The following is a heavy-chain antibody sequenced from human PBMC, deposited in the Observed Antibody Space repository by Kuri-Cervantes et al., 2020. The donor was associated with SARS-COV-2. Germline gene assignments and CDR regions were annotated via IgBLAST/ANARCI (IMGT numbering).Heavy chain of an antibody. CDR1: GFTFSSYA. CDR3: ARDSDYGGGFDL. V-gene: IGHV3-21*01. Sequence: GGSLRLSCAASGFTFSSYAMHWVRQPPGKGLEWVSSISTGSKYVYYADSLKGRFSVSRDNARNSLYLQMNTLRAEGTAVYYCARDSDYGGGFDLWGQGTPVTVSS. D-gene: IGHD4-23*01. CDR2: ISTGSKYV. J-gene: IGHJ5*02.